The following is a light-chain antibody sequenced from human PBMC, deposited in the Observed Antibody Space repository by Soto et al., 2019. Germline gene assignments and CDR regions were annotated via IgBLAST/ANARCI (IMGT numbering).Light chain of an antibody. V-gene: IGLV2-14*01. CDR3: SSYTTSSILYV. Sequence: QSALTQPASVSGSPGQSITISCTGSSSDVGRYNYVSWYQQHQGKAPKLIIYEVTHRASGVSDRFSGSKSGNTASLTISGLQAEDVADYYCSSYTTSSILYVFGTGTKLTVL. J-gene: IGLJ1*01. CDR2: EVT. CDR1: SSDVGRYNY.